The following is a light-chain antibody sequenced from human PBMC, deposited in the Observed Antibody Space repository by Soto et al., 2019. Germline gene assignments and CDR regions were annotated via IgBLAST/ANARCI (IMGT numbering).Light chain of an antibody. J-gene: IGLJ1*01. V-gene: IGLV2-23*01. CDR3: CSYAGSSSLV. CDR1: SSDVGSYNL. CDR2: EGS. Sequence: QSALTQPASVSGSPEQSITISCTGTSSDVGSYNLVSWYQQHPGKAPKLMIYEGSKRPSGVSNRFSGSKSGNTASLTISGLQAEDEADYYCCSYAGSSSLVFGTGTKLTVL.